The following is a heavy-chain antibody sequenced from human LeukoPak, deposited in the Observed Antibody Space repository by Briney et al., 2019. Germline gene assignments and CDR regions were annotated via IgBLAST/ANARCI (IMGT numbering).Heavy chain of an antibody. CDR1: GYTFTRYA. J-gene: IGHJ3*01. CDR3: ARDYTSAEWLGFAFDV. V-gene: IGHV1-18*01. Sequence: ASVKVSCKASGYTFTRYAISWVRQAPGQGLEWMGWINPFNGNTNDAERFQGRVIMTTDTSTRTAYMELRSLRSDDTAVYYCARDYTSAEWLGFAFDVWGQGTMISVSS. D-gene: IGHD6-19*01. CDR2: INPFNGNT.